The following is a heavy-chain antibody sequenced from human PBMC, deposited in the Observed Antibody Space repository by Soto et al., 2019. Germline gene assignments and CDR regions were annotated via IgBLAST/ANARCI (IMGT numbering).Heavy chain of an antibody. CDR3: ARDPHEFWTSYWFDP. D-gene: IGHD3-3*01. J-gene: IGHJ5*02. CDR1: GYTFNTYG. V-gene: IGHV1-18*01. CDR2: ISAYDGKT. Sequence: ASVKVSCKTSGYTFNTYGINWVRQAPGQGLELMGWISAYDGKTTYAEKFKGRVTLTTDTSTSTAYMELRSLRSDDTAIYYCARDPHEFWTSYWFDPWGQGTPVTVS.